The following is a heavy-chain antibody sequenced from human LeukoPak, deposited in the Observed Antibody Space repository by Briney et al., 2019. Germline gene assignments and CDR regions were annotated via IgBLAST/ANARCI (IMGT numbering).Heavy chain of an antibody. D-gene: IGHD4-11*01. J-gene: IGHJ4*02. V-gene: IGHV3-48*01. CDR3: AKLTTS. CDR2: ISSGSGTI. Sequence: GGSLRLSCVASGFTFSDYNMNWVRQAPGKGLEWVSYISSGSGTIYYADSVKGRFTISRDNSNNTLYLQMNSLRAEDTAVYYCAKLTTSWGQGTLVTVSS. CDR1: GFTFSDYN.